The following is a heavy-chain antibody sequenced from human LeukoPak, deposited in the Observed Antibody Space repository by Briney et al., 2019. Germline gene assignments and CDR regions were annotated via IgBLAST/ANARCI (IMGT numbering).Heavy chain of an antibody. CDR1: GFTFSNYA. D-gene: IGHD3-10*01. J-gene: IGHJ4*02. V-gene: IGHV3-30*07. CDR3: AKRGVVIRVLLVGFHKEAYYFDS. Sequence: GRSLRLSCAASGFTFSNYAMHWVRQAPGKGLEWVAVISYDGSNEYYADSVKGRFTLSRDNPQNTLYLQMNSLRAEDTAVYFCAKRGVVIRVLLVGFHKEAYYFDSWGQGALVTVSS. CDR2: ISYDGSNE.